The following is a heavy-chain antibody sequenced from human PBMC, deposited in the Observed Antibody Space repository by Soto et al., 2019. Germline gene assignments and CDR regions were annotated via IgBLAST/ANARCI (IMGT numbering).Heavy chain of an antibody. Sequence: PSETLSLTCAVYGGSFSGYYWSWIRQPPGKGLEWIGEINHSGSTNYNPSLKSRVTISVDTSKNQFSLKLSSVTAADTAVYYCARAGNGSGYNWFVPWGQGTLVTVSS. CDR2: INHSGST. D-gene: IGHD3-10*01. CDR1: GGSFSGYY. CDR3: ARAGNGSGYNWFVP. V-gene: IGHV4-34*01. J-gene: IGHJ5*02.